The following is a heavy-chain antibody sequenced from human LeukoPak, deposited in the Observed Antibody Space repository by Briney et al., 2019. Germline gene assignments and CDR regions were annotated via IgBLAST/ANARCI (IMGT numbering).Heavy chain of an antibody. Sequence: GGSLRLSCAASGFIFSNAWVNWVRQAPGKGGEWVGRIRRKTEDVTTDYAAPVKGRLIISRDDSKNTLYLQMNSLKAEDTAVYYCSADLGEADGGYHYGLDVWGQGTTVTVSS. CDR3: SADLGEADGGYHYGLDV. V-gene: IGHV3-15*01. J-gene: IGHJ6*02. CDR1: GFIFSNAW. D-gene: IGHD4-17*01. CDR2: IRRKTEDVTT.